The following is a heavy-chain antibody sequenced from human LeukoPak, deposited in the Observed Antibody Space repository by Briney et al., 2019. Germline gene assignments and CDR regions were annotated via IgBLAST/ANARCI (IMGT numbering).Heavy chain of an antibody. D-gene: IGHD5-24*01. CDR3: ARDRDGYNSDY. CDR1: GFTFSSYS. CDR2: ISSSSSYI. J-gene: IGHJ4*02. Sequence: KPGGSLRLSCAASGFTFSSYSMNWARQAPGKGLEWVSSISSSSSYIYYADSVKGRFTISRDNAKNSLYLQMNSLRAEDTAVYYCARDRDGYNSDYWGQGTLVTVS. V-gene: IGHV3-21*01.